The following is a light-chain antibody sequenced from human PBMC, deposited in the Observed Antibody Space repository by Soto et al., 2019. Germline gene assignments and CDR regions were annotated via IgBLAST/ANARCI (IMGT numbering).Light chain of an antibody. Sequence: PGESANLSCTASQGVRSNSLAWYQQKPGQAPRLLMFGASGRTTGTPPRFSGRGSGTDFTLTSSRLEPEDFAVYYYQHYGTSPLTFGGGTKVDI. V-gene: IGKV3-20*01. J-gene: IGKJ4*01. CDR2: GAS. CDR1: QGVRSNS. CDR3: QHYGTSPLT.